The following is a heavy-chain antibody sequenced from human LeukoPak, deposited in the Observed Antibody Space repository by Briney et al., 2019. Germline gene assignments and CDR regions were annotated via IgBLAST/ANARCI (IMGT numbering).Heavy chain of an antibody. D-gene: IGHD6-19*01. Sequence: SDTLSLTCAASEMSFSAYYWNWIRQSPGKGLEWIGEINYGGSTKYTQTFEGRVTILIDTSKSQFSLKLTSVTSADTAVYYCARGCPPGSGASGAHDFDVWGQGTMVTVSS. J-gene: IGHJ3*01. CDR3: ARGCPPGSGASGAHDFDV. V-gene: IGHV4-34*01. CDR1: EMSFSAYY. CDR2: INYGGST.